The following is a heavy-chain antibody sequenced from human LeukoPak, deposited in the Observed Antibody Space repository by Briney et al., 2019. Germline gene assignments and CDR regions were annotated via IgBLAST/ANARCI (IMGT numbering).Heavy chain of an antibody. D-gene: IGHD3-3*01. CDR2: IYPGDSDT. CDR3: ARLGGAHDFWSGYFYPYGMDV. CDR1: GYSFTSYW. J-gene: IGHJ6*02. Sequence: GESLKISCKGSGYSFTSYWIGWVRQMPGKGLEWMGIIYPGDSDTRYSPSFQGQVTISADKSISTAYLQWSSLKASDTAMYYCARLGGAHDFWSGYFYPYGMDVWGQGTTVTVSS. V-gene: IGHV5-51*01.